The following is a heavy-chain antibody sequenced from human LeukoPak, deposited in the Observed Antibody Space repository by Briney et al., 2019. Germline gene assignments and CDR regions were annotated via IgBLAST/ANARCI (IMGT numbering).Heavy chain of an antibody. D-gene: IGHD5-18*01. CDR3: AREGTAMVSFDY. V-gene: IGHV3-48*03. Sequence: TGGSLRLSCSASGFTFSSYEMNWVRQAPGKGLEWVSYINSGGNTIYYADSVKGRVTISRDNAKNSLYLQMNSLRAEDTAVYYCAREGTAMVSFDYWGQGTLVTVSS. CDR2: INSGGNTI. J-gene: IGHJ4*02. CDR1: GFTFSSYE.